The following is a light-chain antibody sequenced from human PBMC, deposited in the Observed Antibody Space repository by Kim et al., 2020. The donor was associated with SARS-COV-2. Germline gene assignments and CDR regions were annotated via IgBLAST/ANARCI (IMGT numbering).Light chain of an antibody. CDR3: QTWATGIRV. J-gene: IGLJ3*02. Sequence: QLVLTQSPSASASLGASVKLTCTLSSGYSTYVIAWHQQQPEKGPRYLMSVDSGGGHTKGDGIPDRFSGSSSGAERYLIISSLQSEDEADYYCQTWATGIRVFGGGTQLTVL. CDR1: SGYSTYV. V-gene: IGLV4-69*01. CDR2: VDSGGGH.